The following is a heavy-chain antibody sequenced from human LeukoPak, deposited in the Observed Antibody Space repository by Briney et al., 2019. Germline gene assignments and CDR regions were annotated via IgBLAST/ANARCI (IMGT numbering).Heavy chain of an antibody. Sequence: PGGSLRLSCAASGFTFSSYAMHWVRQAPGKGLEWVAVISYDGSNKYYADSVKGRFTISRDNSKNTLYLQMNSLRAEDTAVYYCAKDRLAPVLLWFGELSPWGQGTLVTVSS. D-gene: IGHD3-10*01. J-gene: IGHJ5*02. CDR3: AKDRLAPVLLWFGELSP. V-gene: IGHV3-30*04. CDR1: GFTFSSYA. CDR2: ISYDGSNK.